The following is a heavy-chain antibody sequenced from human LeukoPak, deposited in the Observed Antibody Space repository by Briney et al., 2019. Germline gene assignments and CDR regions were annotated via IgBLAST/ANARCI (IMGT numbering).Heavy chain of an antibody. CDR1: GGTFSSYA. Sequence: SVKVSCKASGGTFSSYAISWVRQAPGQGLEWMGGIIPIFGTANYAQKFQGRVTITADKSTSTAYMELSSLRSEDTAVYYCARDMRLRYFDWSQYYFDYWGQGTPVTVSS. J-gene: IGHJ4*02. V-gene: IGHV1-69*06. CDR2: IIPIFGTA. CDR3: ARDMRLRYFDWSQYYFDY. D-gene: IGHD3-9*01.